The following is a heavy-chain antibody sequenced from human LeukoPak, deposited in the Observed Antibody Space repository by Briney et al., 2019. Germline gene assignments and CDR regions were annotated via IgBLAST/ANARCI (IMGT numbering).Heavy chain of an antibody. J-gene: IGHJ4*02. CDR3: ARVVAYDSTGYYLYYFDY. CDR1: GGSFSGYY. CDR2: IHYSGDT. D-gene: IGHD3-22*01. V-gene: IGHV4-31*11. Sequence: PSETLSLTCAVYGGSFSGYYWSWIRQHPGKGLEWIGYIHYSGDTYYSPSLKSRLTISVDTSKNQFSLRLRSVTAADTAVYYCARVVAYDSTGYYLYYFDYWGQGTLVTVAA.